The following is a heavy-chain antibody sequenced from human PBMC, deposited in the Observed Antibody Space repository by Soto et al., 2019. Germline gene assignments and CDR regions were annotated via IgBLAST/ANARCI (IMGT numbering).Heavy chain of an antibody. D-gene: IGHD2-2*01. J-gene: IGHJ5*02. CDR1: GGSISSYY. Sequence: SETLSLTCTVSGGSISSYYWSWIRQPPGKGLEWIGYIYYSGSTNYNPSLKSRVTISVDTSKNQFSLKLSSVTAADTAVYYCARVRSPQQMFDPWGQGTLVTVS. CDR2: IYYSGST. CDR3: ARVRSPQQMFDP. V-gene: IGHV4-59*01.